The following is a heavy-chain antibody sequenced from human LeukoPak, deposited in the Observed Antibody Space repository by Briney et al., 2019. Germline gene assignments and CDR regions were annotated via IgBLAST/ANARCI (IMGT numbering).Heavy chain of an antibody. J-gene: IGHJ4*02. CDR2: MYSSGRT. D-gene: IGHD5-12*01. CDR1: GGSISSSSYY. CDR3: ARSGSGYLRYYFDY. V-gene: IGHV4-39*07. Sequence: SETLSLTCSVSGGSISSSSYYWGWIRQPPGKGLEWIGSMYSSGRTYHNPSLKSRVTISVDTSKNQFSLKLSSVTAADTAVYYCARSGSGYLRYYFDYWGQGTLVTVSS.